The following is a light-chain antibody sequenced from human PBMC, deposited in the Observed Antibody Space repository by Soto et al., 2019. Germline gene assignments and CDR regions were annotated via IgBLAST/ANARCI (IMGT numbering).Light chain of an antibody. V-gene: IGKV1-39*01. Sequence: DIQMTQSPSSLSASVGDRVTITCRSSQSISSYLNWYQQKPGKAPKLLIYSASSLQSGVPSRFSGSGSGTDFPLTISSLQPEDFATYYCQQSYSTSFGQGTKLEIK. CDR3: QQSYSTS. CDR2: SAS. J-gene: IGKJ2*01. CDR1: QSISSY.